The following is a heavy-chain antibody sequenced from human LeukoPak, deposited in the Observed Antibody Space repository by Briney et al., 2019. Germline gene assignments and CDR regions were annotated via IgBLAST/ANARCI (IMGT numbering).Heavy chain of an antibody. CDR3: ARSYYGSGSDYYYYYMDV. V-gene: IGHV1-69*13. CDR1: GGTFSSYA. CDR2: IIPIFGTA. J-gene: IGHJ6*03. Sequence: GASVKVSCKASGGTFSSYAISWVRQAPGQGLEWMGGIIPIFGTANYAQKFQGRVTITADESTSTAYMELSSLRSEDTAVYYCARSYYGSGSDYYYYYMDVWGKGTTVTISS. D-gene: IGHD3-10*01.